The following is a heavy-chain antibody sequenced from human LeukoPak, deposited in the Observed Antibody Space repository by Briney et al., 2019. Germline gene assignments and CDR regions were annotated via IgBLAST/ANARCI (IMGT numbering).Heavy chain of an antibody. CDR2: ISAYNGNT. J-gene: IGHJ6*03. CDR1: GYTFTSYG. Sequence: ASVKVSCKASGYTFTSYGISWVRQAPGQGLEWMGWISAYNGNTNYAQKLQGRVTMTTDTSTSTAYMELRSLRSDDTAVYYCARIRRGYGSGSGYYYYMDVWGKGTTVTISS. D-gene: IGHD3-10*01. CDR3: ARIRRGYGSGSGYYYYMDV. V-gene: IGHV1-18*01.